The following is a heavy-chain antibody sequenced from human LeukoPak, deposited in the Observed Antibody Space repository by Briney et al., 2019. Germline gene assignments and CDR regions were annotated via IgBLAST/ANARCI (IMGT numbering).Heavy chain of an antibody. CDR2: MNPNSGNT. D-gene: IGHD6-19*01. V-gene: IGHV1-8*01. Sequence: ASVKVSCKASGYTFTNFDINWVRQATGQGPEWMGWMNPNSGNTGYAQKFQGRVTMTRNTSISTAYMELSSLRSEDTAVYYCARGYKPGYSSGWSIFDYWGQGTLVTVSS. CDR1: GYTFTNFD. CDR3: ARGYKPGYSSGWSIFDY. J-gene: IGHJ4*02.